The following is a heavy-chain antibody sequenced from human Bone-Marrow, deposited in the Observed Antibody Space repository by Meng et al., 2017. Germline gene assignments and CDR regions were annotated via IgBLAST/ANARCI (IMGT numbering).Heavy chain of an antibody. CDR3: ARTNWEDWYFDL. CDR2: IIPIFGTA. V-gene: IGHV1-69*01. Sequence: GAEVKKTESSVKVSCKASGGTFSSYAISWVPQAPGQGLEWMGGIIPIFGTADYAQKFQGRVTITADESTSTAYMELSSLRSEDTAVYYCARTNWEDWYFDLWGRGTLVTVSS. D-gene: IGHD1-1*01. CDR1: GGTFSSYA. J-gene: IGHJ2*01.